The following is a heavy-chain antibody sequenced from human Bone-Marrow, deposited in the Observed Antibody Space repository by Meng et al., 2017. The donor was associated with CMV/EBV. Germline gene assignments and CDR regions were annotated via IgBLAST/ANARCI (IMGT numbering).Heavy chain of an antibody. CDR1: GFTFSSYA. Sequence: GGSLRLSCAASGFTFSSYAMSWVRQAPGKGLEWVSSISSSSSYIYYADSVKGRFTISRDNAKNSLYLQMNSLRAEDTAVYYCARTVVPAASHYYYYGMDVWGQGTTVTVSS. CDR3: ARTVVPAASHYYYYGMDV. J-gene: IGHJ6*02. D-gene: IGHD2-2*01. V-gene: IGHV3-21*01. CDR2: ISSSSSYI.